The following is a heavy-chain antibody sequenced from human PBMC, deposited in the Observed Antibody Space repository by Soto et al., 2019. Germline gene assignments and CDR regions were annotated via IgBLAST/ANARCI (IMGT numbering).Heavy chain of an antibody. J-gene: IGHJ4*02. CDR3: VKGHGDSYSHFDY. Sequence: EVQLLESGGGLVQPGGSLRLSCAASGFTFSFCAMSWVRQAPGKGLEWVSSIRGSGGDTYYADSVRGRVAISRDNSKNTLCLQMASLRVEDTAVYCCVKGHGDSYSHFDYWGQGTLVTVSS. CDR2: IRGSGGDT. V-gene: IGHV3-23*01. CDR1: GFTFSFCA. D-gene: IGHD2-21*01.